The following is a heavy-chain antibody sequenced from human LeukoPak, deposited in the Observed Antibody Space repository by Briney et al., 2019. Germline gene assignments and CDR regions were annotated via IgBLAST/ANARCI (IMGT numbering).Heavy chain of an antibody. D-gene: IGHD6-13*01. V-gene: IGHV3-15*01. J-gene: IGHJ4*02. CDR3: TTGTLPGIRGYFDY. CDR2: IKSKTDGGTT. CDR1: GFTFSNAW. Sequence: PGGSLRLSCAASGFTFSNAWMRWVRQAPGKGLEWVGRIKSKTDGGTTGYAAPVKGRFTISRDDSKNTLYLQMNSLKTEDTAVYYCTTGTLPGIRGYFDYWGQGTLVTVSS.